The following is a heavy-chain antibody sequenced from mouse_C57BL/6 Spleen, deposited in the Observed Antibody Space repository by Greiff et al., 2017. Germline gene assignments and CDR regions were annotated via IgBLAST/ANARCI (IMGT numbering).Heavy chain of an antibody. D-gene: IGHD1-1*01. Sequence: QVQLQQPGAELVKPGASVKLSCKASGYTFTSSWMHWVKQRPGRGLEWIGRIDPNSRGTKYNEKFKSKATLTVDKPSSTAYMQLSSLTSEDSAVYYCAREGEGSDYYGSRDYYAMDYWGQGTSGTVSS. CDR3: AREGEGSDYYGSRDYYAMDY. CDR1: GYTFTSSW. V-gene: IGHV1-72*01. J-gene: IGHJ4*01. CDR2: IDPNSRGT.